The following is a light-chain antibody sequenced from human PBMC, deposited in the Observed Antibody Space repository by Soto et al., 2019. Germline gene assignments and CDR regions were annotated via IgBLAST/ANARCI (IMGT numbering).Light chain of an antibody. J-gene: IGKJ1*01. CDR3: QQYGSSLWT. V-gene: IGKV3-20*01. CDR2: GAS. CDR1: ESVASSY. Sequence: EIVLTQSPGTLSLSPGERATLSCRASESVASSYVAWYQQKPGQAPRLLIYGASSPATGIPDRFSGSGSGTDFTLTIRRLEPEDFAVYYCQQYGSSLWTVGQGTKVEI.